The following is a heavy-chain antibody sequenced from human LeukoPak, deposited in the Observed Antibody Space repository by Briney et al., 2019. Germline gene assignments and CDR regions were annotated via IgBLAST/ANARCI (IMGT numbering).Heavy chain of an antibody. CDR3: AREGYYDSRGLDY. V-gene: IGHV4-39*07. Sequence: SETLSLTCTVSGGAISTSNYYWGWIRQPPGKGLDWIGTIYYSGSTYYNPSLKTRVTISVDTSKNQFSLDLTSVTAADTAVYYCAREGYYDSRGLDYWGQGTLVTVSS. CDR2: IYYSGST. D-gene: IGHD3-22*01. CDR1: GGAISTSNYY. J-gene: IGHJ4*02.